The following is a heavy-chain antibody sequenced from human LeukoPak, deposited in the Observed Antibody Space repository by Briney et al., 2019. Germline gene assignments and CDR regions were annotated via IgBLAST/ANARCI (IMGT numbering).Heavy chain of an antibody. CDR3: ARGPYTDY. D-gene: IGHD2-2*02. CDR2: IRSSSSTI. V-gene: IGHV3-48*01. CDR1: GFTFSSYS. Sequence: PGGSLRLSCAASGFTFSSYSMNWVRQAPGKGLEWVSDIRSSSSTIYYADSVKGRFTISTDNANNSLYLQLNSLRAEDTAVYYCARGPYTDYWGQGTLVTVSS. J-gene: IGHJ4*02.